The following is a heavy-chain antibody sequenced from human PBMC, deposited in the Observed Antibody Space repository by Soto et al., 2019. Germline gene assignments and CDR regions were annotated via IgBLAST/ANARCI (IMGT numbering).Heavy chain of an antibody. Sequence: QVQLVQSGAEVKKPGSSVKVSCKASGGTFSSYTISWVRQAPGQGLEWMGRIIPILGIANYAQKFQGRVTITADKSTSTAYRELSSLRSEDTAVYYCARGRRWFGDTAEALDIWGQGTMVTVSS. CDR3: ARGRRWFGDTAEALDI. D-gene: IGHD3-10*01. V-gene: IGHV1-69*02. CDR1: GGTFSSYT. J-gene: IGHJ3*02. CDR2: IIPILGIA.